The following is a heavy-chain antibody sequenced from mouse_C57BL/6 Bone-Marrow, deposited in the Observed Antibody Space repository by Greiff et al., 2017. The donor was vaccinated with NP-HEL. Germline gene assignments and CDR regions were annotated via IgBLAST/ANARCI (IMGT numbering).Heavy chain of an antibody. Sequence: EVKLVESGEGLVKPGGSLKLSCAASGFTFSSYAMSWVRQTPEKRLEWVAYISSGGDYIYYADTVKGRFTISRDNARNTLYLQMSSLKSEDTAMYYCTRDGNWAPYYFDYWGQGTTLTVSS. D-gene: IGHD4-1*01. CDR3: TRDGNWAPYYFDY. CDR2: ISSGGDYI. CDR1: GFTFSSYA. J-gene: IGHJ2*01. V-gene: IGHV5-9-1*02.